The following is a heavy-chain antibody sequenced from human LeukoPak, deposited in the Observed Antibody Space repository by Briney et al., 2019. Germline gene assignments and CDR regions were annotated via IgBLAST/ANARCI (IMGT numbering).Heavy chain of an antibody. CDR2: MRFDGSNT. D-gene: IGHD3-10*02. V-gene: IGHV3-30*02. Sequence: GGSLRLSCAASGFSFTNYGMHWVRQAPGKGLEWVAFMRFDGSNTYCVDSVKGRFTISRDNAKNSLYLQMNSLRAEDTAVYYCAELGITMIGGVWGKGTTVTISS. CDR1: GFSFTNYG. J-gene: IGHJ6*04. CDR3: AELGITMIGGV.